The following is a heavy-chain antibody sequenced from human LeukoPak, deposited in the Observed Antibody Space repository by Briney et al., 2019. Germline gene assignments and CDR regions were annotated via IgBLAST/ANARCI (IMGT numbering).Heavy chain of an antibody. J-gene: IGHJ4*02. CDR2: ISYDGSNK. Sequence: GGSLRLSCAASGFTFSSYAMHWVRQAPGKGLEWVAVISYDGSNKYYADSVKGRFTISRDNSKNTLYLQMNSLRAEDTAVYYCARVYYYGSGSFDYWGQGTLVTVSS. D-gene: IGHD3-10*01. CDR3: ARVYYYGSGSFDY. CDR1: GFTFSSYA. V-gene: IGHV3-30*04.